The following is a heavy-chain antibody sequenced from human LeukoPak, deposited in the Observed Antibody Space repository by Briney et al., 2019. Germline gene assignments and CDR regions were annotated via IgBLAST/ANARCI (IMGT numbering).Heavy chain of an antibody. CDR3: ARGRRYDFRSLDS. V-gene: IGHV3-21*01. CDR1: GFTFSSHS. Sequence: GGSLRLSCAASGFTFSSHSMNWVRQAPGKGLEWVASISGSTNYIYYGDLAKGRFTISRDNAKNSLYLQMNSLRAEDTAVFFCARGRRYDFRSLDSWGQGTLLTVSS. D-gene: IGHD3-3*01. J-gene: IGHJ4*02. CDR2: ISGSTNYI.